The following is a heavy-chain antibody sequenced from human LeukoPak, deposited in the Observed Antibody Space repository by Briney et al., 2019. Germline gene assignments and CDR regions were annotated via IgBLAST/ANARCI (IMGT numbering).Heavy chain of an antibody. D-gene: IGHD3-22*01. J-gene: IGHJ4*02. CDR3: AKDKPQYDSSGYYDY. Sequence: PGGSLRLSCAASGFTFSSYAMSWVHQAPGKGLEWVSAISGSGGSTYYADSVKGRFTISRDNSKNTLYLQMNSLRAEDTAVYYCAKDKPQYDSSGYYDYWGQGTLVTVPS. CDR1: GFTFSSYA. V-gene: IGHV3-23*01. CDR2: ISGSGGST.